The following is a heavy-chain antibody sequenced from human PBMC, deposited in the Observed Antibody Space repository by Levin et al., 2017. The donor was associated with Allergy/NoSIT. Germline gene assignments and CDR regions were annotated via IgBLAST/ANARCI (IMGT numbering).Heavy chain of an antibody. J-gene: IGHJ6*02. V-gene: IGHV3-30*04. D-gene: IGHD2-2*02. CDR1: GFTFSNYA. CDR3: AKDQYTDSAWYYGMDV. CDR2: ISHDGSSQ. Sequence: LSLTCAASGFTFSNYAMHWVRQAPGKGLEWVAVISHDGSSQYYADSVKGRFTISRDNSKNTLYLQMNSLRAEDTAVYYCAKDQYTDSAWYYGMDVWGQGTTVTVSS.